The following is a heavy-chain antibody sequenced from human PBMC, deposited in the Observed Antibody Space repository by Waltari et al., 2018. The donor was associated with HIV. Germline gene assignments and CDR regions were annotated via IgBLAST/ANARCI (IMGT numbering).Heavy chain of an antibody. J-gene: IGHJ4*02. CDR2: INHSGST. D-gene: IGHD7-27*01. Sequence: QVQLQQWGAGLLQPSETLVLTRPVLGRSRRRHYWSWNRQPPGKGREWIGDINHSGSTNYNPSLKSRVTISVDTSKNQFSLKLSSVTAADTAVYYCALGFYFDYWGQGTLVTVSS. CDR1: GRSRRRHY. V-gene: IGHV4-34*01. CDR3: ALGFYFDY.